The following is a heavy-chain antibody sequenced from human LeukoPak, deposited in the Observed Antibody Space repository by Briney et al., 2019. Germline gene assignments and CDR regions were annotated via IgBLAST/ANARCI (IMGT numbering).Heavy chain of an antibody. V-gene: IGHV4-38-2*01. CDR1: SYSITSDNY. CDR2: IYPTGNT. CDR3: ARLLACGRAPCRTARFQFDS. J-gene: IGHJ4*02. D-gene: IGHD3-3*01. Sequence: SETLSLXCAVSSYSITSDNYWGWVRQPPGKGLEWIGSIYPTGNTYYNPSLRSRVAISLDTSKSQFSLKVTSVIAADTAVYYCARLLACGRAPCRTARFQFDSWGQGTLVAVSS.